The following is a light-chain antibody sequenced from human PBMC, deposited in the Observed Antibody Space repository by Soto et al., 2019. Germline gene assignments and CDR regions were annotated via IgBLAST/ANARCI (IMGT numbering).Light chain of an antibody. Sequence: EIVLTQSPATLSLSPGERVTLSCRASQSVRTYLAWYQQKPGQAPRLLIYDASNRATGIPARFSGSGSGTDFTLTISSLEPEDVAVYYCHQRSKWPLTFGGGTKVEIK. V-gene: IGKV3-11*01. CDR1: QSVRTY. CDR3: HQRSKWPLT. J-gene: IGKJ4*01. CDR2: DAS.